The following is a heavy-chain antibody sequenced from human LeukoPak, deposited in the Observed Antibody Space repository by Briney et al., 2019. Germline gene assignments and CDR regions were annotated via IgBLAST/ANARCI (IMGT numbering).Heavy chain of an antibody. Sequence: GGSLRLSCAASGFTFSSYGMHWVRQAPGKGLEWVAVIWYDGSNKYYADSVKGRFTISRDNSKNTLYLQMNSLRAEDTAVYYCARGIVGALDAFDIWGQGTMVTLSS. D-gene: IGHD1-26*01. CDR1: GFTFSSYG. CDR3: ARGIVGALDAFDI. J-gene: IGHJ3*02. V-gene: IGHV3-33*01. CDR2: IWYDGSNK.